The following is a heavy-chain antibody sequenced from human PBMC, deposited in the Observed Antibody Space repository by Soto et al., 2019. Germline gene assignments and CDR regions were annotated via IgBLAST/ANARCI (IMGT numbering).Heavy chain of an antibody. V-gene: IGHV1-69*05. CDR3: ARVRGGYCSSTSCYGPDYYGMDV. D-gene: IGHD2-2*01. CDR1: GGTFSSYA. CDR2: IIPIFGTA. J-gene: IGHJ6*02. Sequence: GASVKVSCKASGGTFSSYAISWVRQAPGQGLEWMGGIIPIFGTANYAQKLQGRVTMTTDASTSTAYMELRSLRSDDTAVYYCARVRGGYCSSTSCYGPDYYGMDVWGQGTTVTVSS.